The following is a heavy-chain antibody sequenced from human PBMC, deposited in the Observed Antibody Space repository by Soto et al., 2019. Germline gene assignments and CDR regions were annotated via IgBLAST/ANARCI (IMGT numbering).Heavy chain of an antibody. CDR3: AREIAVVVAASHYYCGMDV. CDR1: PFTVSSNY. CDR2: IYSRGRT. V-gene: IGHV3-53*01. J-gene: IGHJ6*02. Sequence: PGGSLRLSCAPSPFTVSSNYMSWVRHAPGKGLERVSVIYSRGRTYYADSVKGRFTISSDNSQNTPYLPMTSLRAEDPAVHSCAREIAVVVAASHYYCGMDVWGRGTTVTVCS. D-gene: IGHD2-15*01.